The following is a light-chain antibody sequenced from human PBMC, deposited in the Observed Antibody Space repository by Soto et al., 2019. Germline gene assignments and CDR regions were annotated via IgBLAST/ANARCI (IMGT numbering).Light chain of an antibody. V-gene: IGKV3-15*01. Sequence: EMVMTQSPSTLPVSLGERATLSCRASQSVSHNLAWYQQKPGQAPRLLIYSASPRATGIPARFSGSGSGTEFTLPISSLQYEDFAVYYCQQYNKWHPITFGQGTRLEIK. CDR3: QQYNKWHPIT. CDR2: SAS. J-gene: IGKJ5*01. CDR1: QSVSHN.